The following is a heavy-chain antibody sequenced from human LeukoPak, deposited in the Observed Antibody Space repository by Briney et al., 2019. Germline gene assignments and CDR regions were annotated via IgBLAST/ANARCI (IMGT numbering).Heavy chain of an antibody. D-gene: IGHD2-2*01. CDR3: ARDGVRGYCSSTSCYFD. CDR2: ISSSGSSI. J-gene: IGHJ4*02. Sequence: PGGSLRLSCAASGFTFSSYEMHWVRQAPGKGLVWVSYISSSGSSIYYADSVKGRFTISRDNAKNSLYLQMNSLRAEDTAVYYCARDGVRGYCSSTSCYFDWGQGTLVTVSS. CDR1: GFTFSSYE. V-gene: IGHV3-48*03.